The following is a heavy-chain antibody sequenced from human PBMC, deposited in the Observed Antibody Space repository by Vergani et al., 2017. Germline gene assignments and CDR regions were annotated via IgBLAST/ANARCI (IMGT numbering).Heavy chain of an antibody. Sequence: QVQLVQSGAEVKKPGASVKVSCKASGYTFTSYDINWVRQATGQGLEWMGWMNPNSGNTGYAQKFQGRVTMTRNTSISTAYMELSSLRSEDTAVYYCSRGYSFSGSYPGGYWGQGTLVTVSS. CDR3: SRGYSFSGSYPGGY. J-gene: IGHJ4*02. V-gene: IGHV1-8*01. D-gene: IGHD1-26*01. CDR1: GYTFTSYD. CDR2: MNPNSGNT.